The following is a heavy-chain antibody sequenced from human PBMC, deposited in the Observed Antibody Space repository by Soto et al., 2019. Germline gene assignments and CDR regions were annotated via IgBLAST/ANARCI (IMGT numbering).Heavy chain of an antibody. CDR3: ERDPGGEIYGMDV. J-gene: IGHJ6*02. D-gene: IGHD3-10*01. CDR1: GASISSYY. Sequence: PXATLSLACTVSGASISSYYWSWIRQPPGKGLEWIGYIYYSGSTNYNPSLKSRVTISVDTSKNQFSLKLSSVTAADTAVYYCERDPGGEIYGMDVWGQGTTVTVSS. CDR2: IYYSGST. V-gene: IGHV4-59*01.